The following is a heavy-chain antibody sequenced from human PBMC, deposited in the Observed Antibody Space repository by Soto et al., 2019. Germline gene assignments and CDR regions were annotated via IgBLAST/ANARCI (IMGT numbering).Heavy chain of an antibody. D-gene: IGHD2-15*01. CDR3: ARHIVVVVAATPPTIAFDI. CDR2: IYPGDSDT. V-gene: IGHV5-51*01. CDR1: GYSFTSYW. J-gene: IGHJ3*02. Sequence: GESLKISCKGSGYSFTSYWIGWVRQMPGKGLEWMGIIYPGDSDTRYSPSFQGQVTISADKSISTAYLQWSSLKASDTAMYYCARHIVVVVAATPPTIAFDIWGQGTMVTVSS.